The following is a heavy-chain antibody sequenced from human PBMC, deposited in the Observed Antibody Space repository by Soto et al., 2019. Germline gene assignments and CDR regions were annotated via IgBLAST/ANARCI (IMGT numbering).Heavy chain of an antibody. V-gene: IGHV4-30-4*02. Sequence: SETLSLTCSVSGASIYNGGYFWSWIRQSPGKGLEWIGHIHNSGSPYNNPSLKSRVTISADTSMNQFSLKLSSVTAADTAVYYCARAPRGNYGYPSYFDYWGQGTLVTVSS. D-gene: IGHD3-10*01. CDR2: IHNSGSP. J-gene: IGHJ4*02. CDR3: ARAPRGNYGYPSYFDY. CDR1: GASIYNGGYF.